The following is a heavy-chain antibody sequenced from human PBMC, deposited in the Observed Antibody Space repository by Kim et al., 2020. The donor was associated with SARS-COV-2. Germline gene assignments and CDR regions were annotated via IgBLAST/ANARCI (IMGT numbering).Heavy chain of an antibody. D-gene: IGHD4-17*01. CDR1: GGSISSYY. J-gene: IGHJ4*02. Sequence: SETLSLTCTVSGGSISSYYWSWIRQPPGKGLEWIGYIYYSGSTNYNPSLKSRVTISVDTSKNQFSLKLSSVTAADTAVYYCARGDGDPPDYWGQGTLVTVSS. CDR3: ARGDGDPPDY. CDR2: IYYSGST. V-gene: IGHV4-59*01.